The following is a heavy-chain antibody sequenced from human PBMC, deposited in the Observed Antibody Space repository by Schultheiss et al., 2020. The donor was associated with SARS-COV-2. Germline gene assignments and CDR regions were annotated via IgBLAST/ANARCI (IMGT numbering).Heavy chain of an antibody. CDR3: ARVWYSSGWYWSDY. CDR1: GFTFSDYY. Sequence: GGSLRLSCAASGFTFSDYYMSWIRQAPGKGLEWVSYISSSSSYTNYADSVKGRFTISRDNAKNSLYLQMNSLRAEDTAVYYCARVWYSSGWYWSDYWGQGTLVTVSS. D-gene: IGHD6-19*01. CDR2: ISSSSSYT. J-gene: IGHJ4*02. V-gene: IGHV3-11*06.